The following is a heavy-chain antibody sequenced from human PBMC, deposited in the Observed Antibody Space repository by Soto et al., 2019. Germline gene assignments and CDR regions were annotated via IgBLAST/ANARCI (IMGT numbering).Heavy chain of an antibody. D-gene: IGHD6-13*01. CDR2: ISYEGSNK. CDR3: AKDLAIGSSWYEFDY. CDR1: GFTFSSYG. J-gene: IGHJ4*02. Sequence: QVQLVESGGGVVQPGRSLRLSCAASGFTFSSYGMHWVRQAPGKGLEWVAVISYEGSNKYYADSVKGRFTISRDNSKNTLYLQMNSLRAEDTAVYYCAKDLAIGSSWYEFDYWGQGTLVTVSS. V-gene: IGHV3-30*18.